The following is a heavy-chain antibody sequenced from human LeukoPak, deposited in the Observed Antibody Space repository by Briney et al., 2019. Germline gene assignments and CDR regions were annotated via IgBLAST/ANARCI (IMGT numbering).Heavy chain of an antibody. CDR1: GGSISSSSYY. CDR3: ARHAGAFNAFDI. J-gene: IGHJ3*02. D-gene: IGHD1-26*01. Sequence: PSETLSLTCTVSGGSISSSSYYWGWIRQPPGKGLEWIGSIYYSGSTYYNPSLKSRVTISVDTSKNQFSLKLSSVTAADTAVYYCARHAGAFNAFDIWGQGTMVTVSS. V-gene: IGHV4-39*01. CDR2: IYYSGST.